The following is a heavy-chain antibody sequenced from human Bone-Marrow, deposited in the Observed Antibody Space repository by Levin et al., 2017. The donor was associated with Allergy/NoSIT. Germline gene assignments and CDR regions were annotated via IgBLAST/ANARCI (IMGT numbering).Heavy chain of an antibody. Sequence: PGGSLRLSCAASGFTFKSYGMHWVRQAPGKGLEWVSVISYDGSNIYYADSVQGRFTISRDNSKNTLYLQMNSLRGDDTAVYYCAKETGYASRRDFDYWGQGTLVTVSS. J-gene: IGHJ4*02. CDR1: GFTFKSYG. D-gene: IGHD6-13*01. CDR3: AKETGYASRRDFDY. CDR2: ISYDGSNI. V-gene: IGHV3-30*18.